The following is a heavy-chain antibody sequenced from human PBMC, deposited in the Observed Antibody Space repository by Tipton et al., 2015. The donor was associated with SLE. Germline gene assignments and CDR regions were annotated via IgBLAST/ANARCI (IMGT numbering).Heavy chain of an antibody. J-gene: IGHJ4*02. Sequence: SLRLSCTTSGFRFGDFALTWVRQAPGKGLEWVGYIRAKAYGGTPEYAPSVRGRFIVSRDDSKGVAYLQMDSLKIEDTAVYYCTRGSGRYEYWGQGTLVTVSS. CDR1: GFRFGDFA. D-gene: IGHD3-3*01. V-gene: IGHV3-49*04. CDR2: IRAKAYGGTP. CDR3: TRGSGRYEY.